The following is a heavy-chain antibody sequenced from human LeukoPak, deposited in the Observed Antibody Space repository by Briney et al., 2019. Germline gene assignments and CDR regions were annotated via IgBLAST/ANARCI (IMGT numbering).Heavy chain of an antibody. Sequence: SGTLSLTCAVSGGSISSNHWWSWVRQPPGKGLEWIGEINHSGSTNYNPSLKSRVTISVDTSKNQFSLKLSSVTAADTAVYYCARGGHYWGQGTLVTVSS. CDR3: ARGGHY. CDR2: INHSGST. CDR1: GGSISSNHW. J-gene: IGHJ4*02. V-gene: IGHV4-4*02.